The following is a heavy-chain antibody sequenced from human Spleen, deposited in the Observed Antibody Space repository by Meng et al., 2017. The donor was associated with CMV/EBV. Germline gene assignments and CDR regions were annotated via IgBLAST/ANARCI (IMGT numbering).Heavy chain of an antibody. CDR2: ISAYNGNT. CDR1: GYTFTSYG. J-gene: IGHJ6*02. D-gene: IGHD5-12*01. CDR3: ARGGPNGYEQNYYYGMDV. V-gene: IGHV1-18*01. Sequence: ASVKVSCKVSGYTFTSYGISWVRQAPGQGLEWMGWISAYNGNTNYAQKLQVRVTMTTDTSTSTAYMELRSLRSDDTAVYYCARGGPNGYEQNYYYGMDVWGQGTTVTVSS.